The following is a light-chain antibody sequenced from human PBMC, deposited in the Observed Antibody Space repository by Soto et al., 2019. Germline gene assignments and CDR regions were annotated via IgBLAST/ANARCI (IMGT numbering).Light chain of an antibody. CDR2: EVN. CDR3: ASLTTTSTRV. Sequence: LTQPASVSGSPGQSITVSCTGTSSDIGSYNYVSWYQQHPGKAPKLIIYEVNNRPSGVSNRFSGSKSGNTASLTVSGLQAEDEADYYCASLTTTSTRVFGTGTKGTVL. V-gene: IGLV2-14*01. CDR1: SSDIGSYNY. J-gene: IGLJ1*01.